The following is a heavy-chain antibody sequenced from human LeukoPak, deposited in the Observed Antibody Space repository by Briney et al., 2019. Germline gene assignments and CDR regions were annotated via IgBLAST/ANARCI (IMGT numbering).Heavy chain of an antibody. CDR3: ARDQWRLFDY. CDR1: GFTFSNYW. D-gene: IGHD2-21*02. V-gene: IGHV3-7*04. J-gene: IGHJ4*02. CDR2: VKEDGSDK. Sequence: PGGSLRLSCAASGFTFSNYWMTWVRQAPGKGLEWVASVKEDGSDKYYVDSVKGRFTISRDSAKNSLFLQMNSPRADDTAVYYCARDQWRLFDYWGQGTLVTVSS.